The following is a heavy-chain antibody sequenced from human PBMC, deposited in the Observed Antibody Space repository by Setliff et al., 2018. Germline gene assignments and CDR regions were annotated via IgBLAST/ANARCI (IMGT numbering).Heavy chain of an antibody. V-gene: IGHV1-18*01. CDR1: GYTFSTYG. J-gene: IGHJ3*01. CDR2: IITNTGKT. D-gene: IGHD2-2*01. Sequence: ASVKVSCKASGYTFSTYGLHWVRQAPGQGPEWMGMIITNTGKTSYAQKFQGRVTMTTDTYTGIGYMELRSLTSDDTAVYFCARFGGSCSSSSCYASDLWGQGTMVTVSS. CDR3: ARFGGSCSSSSCYASDL.